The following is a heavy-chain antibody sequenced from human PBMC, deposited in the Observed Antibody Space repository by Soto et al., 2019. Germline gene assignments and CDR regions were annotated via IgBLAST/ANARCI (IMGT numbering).Heavy chain of an antibody. V-gene: IGHV1-69*01. D-gene: IGHD3-10*01. CDR1: GVTFSSET. CDR2: IIPLFGTA. Sequence: QVQLVQSGADVKKPGSSVKVSCQASGVTFSSETLGWVRQAPGQGLEWVGGIIPLFGTASYAQKFQGRVTITPEESTRTVHMELSNLRFDDTAGYFFATELGENPARPFDALGQGTLVTVSS. J-gene: IGHJ4*02. CDR3: ATELGENPARPFDA.